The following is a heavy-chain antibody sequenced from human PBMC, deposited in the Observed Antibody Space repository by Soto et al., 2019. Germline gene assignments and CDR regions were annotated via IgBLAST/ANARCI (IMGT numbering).Heavy chain of an antibody. CDR1: GDSITSGGYY. J-gene: IGHJ6*02. D-gene: IGHD3-10*01. CDR3: ARDYYGAGSQYSYYCMDV. V-gene: IGHV4-31*03. Sequence: PSETLSLTCTVSGDSITSGGYYWSWLRPQPGKGLEWIGYIYHSGGASYNPSLRGRAVISIDTSKNQFFLRMNAVTAADTATYYCARDYYGAGSQYSYYCMDVWGPGTTLTVSS. CDR2: IYHSGGA.